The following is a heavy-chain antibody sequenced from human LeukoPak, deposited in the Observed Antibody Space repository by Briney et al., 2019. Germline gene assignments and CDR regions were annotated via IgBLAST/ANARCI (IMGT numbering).Heavy chain of an antibody. Sequence: GGSLRLSCTASGFSFSDFHMNWVRQAPGKGLEWVSSISSSSYIYYADSLMGRFTISRDNAKSSLYLEMNSLRAEDTAIYYCVRVDMTIRALDYWGRGTPVTVSS. CDR1: GFSFSDFH. J-gene: IGHJ4*02. CDR2: ISSSSYI. CDR3: VRVDMTIRALDY. V-gene: IGHV3-69-1*01. D-gene: IGHD4/OR15-4a*01.